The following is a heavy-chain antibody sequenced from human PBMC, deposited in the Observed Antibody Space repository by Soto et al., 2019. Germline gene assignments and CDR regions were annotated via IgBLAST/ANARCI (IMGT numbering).Heavy chain of an antibody. CDR1: GYTFTSYG. Sequence: QVQLVQSGAEVKKPGASVKVSCKASGYTFTSYGIGWVRQAPGQGLEWMGWISAYNGNTNYAQKLQGRVTMTTDTSTSTAYMELRSLRSDDTAVYYCAREGYCSSTSCLPYYYYGMDVWGQGTTVTVSS. D-gene: IGHD2-2*01. V-gene: IGHV1-18*04. CDR2: ISAYNGNT. J-gene: IGHJ6*02. CDR3: AREGYCSSTSCLPYYYYGMDV.